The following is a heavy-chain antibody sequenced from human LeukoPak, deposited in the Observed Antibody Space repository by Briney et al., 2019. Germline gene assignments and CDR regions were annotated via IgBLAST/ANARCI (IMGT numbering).Heavy chain of an antibody. CDR2: VYDTEST. V-gene: IGHV4-59*11. J-gene: IGHJ4*02. Sequence: PSETLSLTCSVSGGSMSSHYWNWIRQPPGKGLEWIGYVYDTESTNYNPSLKSRVTISADTSKNQFSLKLTSVTAADTALYYCARAAYSSIWYEPTFFDHWGQGILVTVSS. CDR3: ARAAYSSIWYEPTFFDH. CDR1: GGSMSSHY. D-gene: IGHD6-13*01.